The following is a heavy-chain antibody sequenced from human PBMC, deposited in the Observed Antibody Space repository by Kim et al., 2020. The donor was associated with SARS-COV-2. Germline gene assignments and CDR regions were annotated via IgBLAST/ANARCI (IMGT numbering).Heavy chain of an antibody. J-gene: IGHJ1*01. Sequence: GGSLRLSCAASGYTVTYSYMGWVRQAPGKGLEWVSFIYSGGNTIYADPVKARLIISRDHSKNTLYLQMNSLRAEDTAVYYCATVVFYYDAGYFKNWGQGTGVIVSS. CDR1: GYTVTYSY. CDR2: IYSGGNT. D-gene: IGHD3-22*01. CDR3: ATVVFYYDAGYFKN. V-gene: IGHV3-66*01.